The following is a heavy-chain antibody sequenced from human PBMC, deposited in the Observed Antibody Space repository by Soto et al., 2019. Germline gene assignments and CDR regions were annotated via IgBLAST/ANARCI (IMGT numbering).Heavy chain of an antibody. CDR3: AKGTLIYYGSGRHIDY. Sequence: EVQLLESGGNLVHPGGSLRLSCAVSGFSFSNYAMNWVRQAPGKGLEWVSGIRGDDTSTYYTDSVKGRFTISRDNSKNSVYLQMNSLRAEDTAVYYCAKGTLIYYGSGRHIDYWGEGTLVTVSS. J-gene: IGHJ4*02. CDR2: IRGDDTST. D-gene: IGHD3-10*01. V-gene: IGHV3-23*01. CDR1: GFSFSNYA.